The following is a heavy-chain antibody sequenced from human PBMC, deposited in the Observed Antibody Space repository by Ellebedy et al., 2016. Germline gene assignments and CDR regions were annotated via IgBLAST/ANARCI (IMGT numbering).Heavy chain of an antibody. D-gene: IGHD3-9*01. V-gene: IGHV3-9*01. J-gene: IGHJ6*02. CDR3: AKGGDYDILTGPTAHYYYGMDV. CDR1: GFTFDDYA. Sequence: SLKISXAASGFTFDDYAMHWVRQAPGKGLEWVSSITWNSGSIDYADSVKGRFTISRDNAKNSLYLQMNSLRAEDTALYYCAKGGDYDILTGPTAHYYYGMDVWGQGTTVTVSS. CDR2: ITWNSGSI.